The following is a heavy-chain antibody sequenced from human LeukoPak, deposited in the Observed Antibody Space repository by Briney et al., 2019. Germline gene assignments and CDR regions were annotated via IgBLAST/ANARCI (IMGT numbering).Heavy chain of an antibody. V-gene: IGHV1-8*01. CDR2: MDPNSGNT. CDR3: AGGAWFTIFWQYNWFDP. CDR1: GYTFTSYD. Sequence: ASVKVSCKASGYTFTSYDINWVRQATGQGLEWMGWMDPNSGNTGYAQKFQGRVTMTTHTSISTAYMELSSLRSEDTAVYYSAGGAWFTIFWQYNWFDPWGQGTLVTVSS. D-gene: IGHD3-9*01. J-gene: IGHJ5*02.